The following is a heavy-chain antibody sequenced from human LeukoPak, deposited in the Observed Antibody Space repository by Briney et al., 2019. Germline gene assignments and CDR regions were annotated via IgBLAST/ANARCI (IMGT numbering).Heavy chain of an antibody. Sequence: TLSLTCTVSGGSISSDDYYWNWIRQHPGKGLDWIGYIYSSGTTYYYPSLTSRITISVDTSQNQSSLKLTSVTAANTAVYYWARGKAGYYTGDYWGQGTLVTVSS. CDR1: GGSISSDDYY. CDR3: ARGKAGYYTGDY. J-gene: IGHJ4*02. CDR2: IYSSGTT. V-gene: IGHV4-31*03. D-gene: IGHD3/OR15-3a*01.